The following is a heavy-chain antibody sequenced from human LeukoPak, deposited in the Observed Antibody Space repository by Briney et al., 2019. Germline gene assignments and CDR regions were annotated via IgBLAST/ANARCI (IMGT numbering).Heavy chain of an antibody. CDR2: ISYDGSNK. CDR3: AKHLFPDYYYYGMDV. J-gene: IGHJ6*02. Sequence: PGGSLRLSCAASGFTFSSYAMSWVRQAPGKGLEWVAVISYDGSNKYYADSVKGRFTISRDNSKNTLYLQMNSLRAEDTAVYYCAKHLFPDYYYYGMDVWGQGTTVTVSS. CDR1: GFTFSSYA. V-gene: IGHV3-30*18. D-gene: IGHD2-21*01.